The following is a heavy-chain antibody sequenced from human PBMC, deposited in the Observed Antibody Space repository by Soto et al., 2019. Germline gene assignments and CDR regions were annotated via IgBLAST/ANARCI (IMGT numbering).Heavy chain of an antibody. Sequence: GASVKVSCMASGGTFSSYAISWVRQAPGQGLEWMGGIIPIFGTANYAQKFQGRVTITADESTATASMELRSLTSDDTAVYYCGREGQQLAQEKYYQFNGMDVWGQGTTVTVSS. V-gene: IGHV1-69*13. CDR1: GGTFSSYA. J-gene: IGHJ6*02. CDR3: GREGQQLAQEKYYQFNGMDV. CDR2: IIPIFGTA. D-gene: IGHD6-13*01.